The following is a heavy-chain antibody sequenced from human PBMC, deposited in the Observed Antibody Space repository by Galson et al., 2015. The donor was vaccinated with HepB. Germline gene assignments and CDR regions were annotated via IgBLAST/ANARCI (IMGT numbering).Heavy chain of an antibody. CDR1: GFSLSTSGMC. CDR2: IDWDDDK. Sequence: PALVKPTQTLTLPCTFSGFSLSTSGMCVSWIRQPPGKALEWLALIDWDDDKYYSTSLKTRLTISKDTSKNQVVLTMTNMDPVDTATYYCTRTAYSGYDLDAFDIWGQGTMVTVSS. J-gene: IGHJ3*02. V-gene: IGHV2-70*01. D-gene: IGHD5-12*01. CDR3: TRTAYSGYDLDAFDI.